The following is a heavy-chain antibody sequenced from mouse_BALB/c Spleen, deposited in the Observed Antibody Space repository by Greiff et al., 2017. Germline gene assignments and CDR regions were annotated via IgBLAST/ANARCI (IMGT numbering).Heavy chain of an antibody. J-gene: IGHJ2*01. CDR3: ARRNYYYDY. CDR2: ISSGGST. V-gene: IGHV5-6-5*01. Sequence: EVQLVESGGGLVKPGGSLKLSCAASGFTFSSYAMAWVRQTPEKRLEWVASISSGGSTYYPDSVKGRFTISRDNARNILYLQMSSLRSEDTAMYYCARRNYYYDYWGQGTTLTVSS. CDR1: GFTFSSYA. D-gene: IGHD1-1*01.